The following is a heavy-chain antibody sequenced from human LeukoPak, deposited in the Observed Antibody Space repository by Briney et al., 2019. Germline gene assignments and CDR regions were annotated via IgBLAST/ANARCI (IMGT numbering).Heavy chain of an antibody. Sequence: PSGTLSRTRTVSGAATTSNYWAWIRQSPEKELERIGYIYNYGSTKYEPSLKSRVSISEDTAKNQFSLNLKSVTSADTAVYYCARGVGYGDARHSDHSGHGILVSVSS. CDR1: GAATTSNY. V-gene: IGHV4-59*01. D-gene: IGHD4-17*01. CDR3: ARGVGYGDARHSDH. CDR2: IYNYGST. J-gene: IGHJ4*01.